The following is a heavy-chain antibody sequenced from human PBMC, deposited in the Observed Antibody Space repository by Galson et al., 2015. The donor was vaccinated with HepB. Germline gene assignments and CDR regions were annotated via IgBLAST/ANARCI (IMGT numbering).Heavy chain of an antibody. CDR1: GYTLTELS. J-gene: IGHJ3*02. CDR3: ATRGITMIVVDAFDI. D-gene: IGHD3-22*01. V-gene: IGHV1-24*01. Sequence: SVKVSCKVSGYTLTELSMHWVRQAPGKGLEWMGGFDPEDGETIYAQKFQGRVTMTEDTSTDTAYMELSSLRSEDTAVYYCATRGITMIVVDAFDIWGQGTMVTVSS. CDR2: FDPEDGET.